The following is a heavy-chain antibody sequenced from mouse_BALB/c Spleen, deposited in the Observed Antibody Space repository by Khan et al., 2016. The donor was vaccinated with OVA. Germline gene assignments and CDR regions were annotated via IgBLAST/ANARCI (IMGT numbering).Heavy chain of an antibody. CDR1: GYSITSDYA. Sequence: EVQLQESGPGLVKPSQSLSLTCTVTGYSITSDYAWNWIRQFPGNKLEWMGYISYSGSTSYNPSLKSRTPITRDTSKNQFFLQLNSVTTEDTATYYCARSIMANWGQGTTLTVSS. CDR3: ARSIMAN. CDR2: ISYSGST. J-gene: IGHJ2*01. V-gene: IGHV3-2*02.